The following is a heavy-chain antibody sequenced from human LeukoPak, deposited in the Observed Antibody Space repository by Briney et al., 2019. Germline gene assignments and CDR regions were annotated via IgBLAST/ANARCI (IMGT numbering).Heavy chain of an antibody. J-gene: IGHJ4*02. CDR3: ARVLDSSGYYYFDY. CDR2: IYSGGNT. V-gene: IGHV3-66*02. D-gene: IGHD3-22*01. Sequence: GGSLRLSCAASGFTVSSSYMSWVRQAPGKGLEWVSVIYSGGNTYYADSVRGRFTISRDNSKNTLYLQMNSLRAEDTAVYYCARVLDSSGYYYFDYWGQGTLVTVSS. CDR1: GFTVSSSY.